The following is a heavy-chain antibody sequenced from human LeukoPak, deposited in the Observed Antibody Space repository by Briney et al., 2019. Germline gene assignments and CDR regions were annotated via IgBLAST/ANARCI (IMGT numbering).Heavy chain of an antibody. CDR1: GGSLRSYY. CDR3: AFTRSTDFDY. V-gene: IGHV4-59*01. Sequence: SETLSLTCSVSGGSLRSYYWRWIRQPPGKGLECIGYIYYSGNPKYNPSLKSRVTISVDTSKNQFSQKLRSVTAADTAVYYCAFTRSTDFDYWGQGTLVTVSS. J-gene: IGHJ4*02. CDR2: IYYSGNP. D-gene: IGHD2-15*01.